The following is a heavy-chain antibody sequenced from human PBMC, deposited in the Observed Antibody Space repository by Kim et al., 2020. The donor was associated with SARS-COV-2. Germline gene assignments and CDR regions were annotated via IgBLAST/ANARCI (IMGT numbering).Heavy chain of an antibody. J-gene: IGHJ6*02. CDR2: INPNSGGT. CDR1: GYTFTGYY. V-gene: IGHV1-2*04. CDR3: ARAWSYYGSGSLPYYYYYGMDV. Sequence: ASVKVSCKASGYTFTGYYMHWVRQAPGQGLEWMGWINPNSGGTNYAQKFQGWVTMTRDTSISTAYMELSRLRSDDTAVYYCARAWSYYGSGSLPYYYYYGMDVWGQGTTVTVSS. D-gene: IGHD3-10*01.